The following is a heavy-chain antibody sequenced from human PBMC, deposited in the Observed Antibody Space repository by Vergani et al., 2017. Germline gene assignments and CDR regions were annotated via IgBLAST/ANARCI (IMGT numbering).Heavy chain of an antibody. CDR1: GFTFSNSA. CDR3: ARDQVPAAIRLNVGNYRDV. J-gene: IGHJ6*03. V-gene: IGHV3-23*01. CDR2: ISGPGLST. D-gene: IGHD2-2*02. Sequence: EVHLLESGGGLVQSGGSLRLSCAASGFTFSNSAVSWVRQAPGRGLAWVSSISGPGLSTYYADSVKGRFSISRDNSKNTLYLQMSSLRAEDTAVYYCARDQVPAAIRLNVGNYRDVWGKGTTVIVSS.